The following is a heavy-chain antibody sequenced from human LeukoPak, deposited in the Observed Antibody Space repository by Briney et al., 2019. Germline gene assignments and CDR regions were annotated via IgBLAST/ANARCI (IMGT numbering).Heavy chain of an antibody. J-gene: IGHJ6*03. Sequence: ASVKVSCKASGYTFTGYYMHWVRQAPGQGLEWMGWINPNSGGTNCAQKFQGRVTMTRDTSINTAYMELSSLRFDDTPVYYCARGATAGRFSLRPTGAYYMDVWGKGTTVTVSS. V-gene: IGHV1-2*02. CDR1: GYTFTGYY. CDR2: INPNSGGT. D-gene: IGHD6-13*01. CDR3: ARGATAGRFSLRPTGAYYMDV.